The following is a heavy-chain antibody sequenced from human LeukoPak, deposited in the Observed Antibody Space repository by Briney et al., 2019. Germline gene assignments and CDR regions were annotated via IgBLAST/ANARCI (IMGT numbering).Heavy chain of an antibody. CDR2: IYHSGST. D-gene: IGHD3-22*01. CDR1: GGSISSYY. CDR3: AREIGVVPHLDY. V-gene: IGHV4-59*01. Sequence: PSETLSLTCTVSGGSISSYYWSWIRQPPGKGLEWIGYIYHSGSTNYNPSLKSRVTISVDTSKNQFSLKLSSVTAADTAVYYCAREIGVVPHLDYWGQGTLVTVSS. J-gene: IGHJ4*02.